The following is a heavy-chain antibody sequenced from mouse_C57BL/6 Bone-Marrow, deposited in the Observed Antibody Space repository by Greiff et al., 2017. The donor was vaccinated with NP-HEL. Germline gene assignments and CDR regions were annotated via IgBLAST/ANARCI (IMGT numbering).Heavy chain of an antibody. CDR1: GYTFTSYW. V-gene: IGHV1-64*01. J-gene: IGHJ3*01. CDR2: IHPNSGSP. D-gene: IGHD1-1*01. CDR3: ARPPHYYGSSYTWFAY. Sequence: QVQLQQPGAELVKPGASVKLSCKASGYTFTSYWMHWVTQRPGQGLEWIGMIHPNSGSPNYNEKFKSTATLTVDKSSSTAYMQLSSLTSEDSAVYYCARPPHYYGSSYTWFAYWGQGTLVTVSA.